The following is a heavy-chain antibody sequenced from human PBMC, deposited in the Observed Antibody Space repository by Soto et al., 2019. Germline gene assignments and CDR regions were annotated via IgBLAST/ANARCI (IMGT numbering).Heavy chain of an antibody. CDR3: AIASPVVTDV. J-gene: IGHJ6*02. V-gene: IGHV4-30-4*01. Sequence: QVQLQESGPGLVKPSQTLSLTCTVSGGSISSGDYYWSWIRQPPGKGLEWIGYIYYSGSTYYNPSIRRRVTISVDTSKNQFSLKLGSVTAADTAVYDCAIASPVVTDVWGQGTTVTVSS. CDR2: IYYSGST. CDR1: GGSISSGDYY. D-gene: IGHD5-18*01.